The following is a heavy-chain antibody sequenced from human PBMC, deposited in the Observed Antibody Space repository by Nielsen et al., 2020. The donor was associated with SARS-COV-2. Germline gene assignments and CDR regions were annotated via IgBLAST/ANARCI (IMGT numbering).Heavy chain of an antibody. D-gene: IGHD3-22*01. V-gene: IGHV1-69*13. Sequence: SVKVSCKASGGTFSSYAISWVRQALGQGLEWMGGIIPIFGTANYAQKFQGRVTITADESTSTAYMELSSLRSEDTAVYYCARNYYDSSGYYIFDYWGQGTLVTVSS. J-gene: IGHJ4*02. CDR2: IIPIFGTA. CDR1: GGTFSSYA. CDR3: ARNYYDSSGYYIFDY.